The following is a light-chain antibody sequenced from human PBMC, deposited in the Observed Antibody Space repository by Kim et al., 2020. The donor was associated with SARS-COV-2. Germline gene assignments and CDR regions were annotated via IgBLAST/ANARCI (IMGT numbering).Light chain of an antibody. CDR3: QQYGRS. Sequence: TLSLSPGDRATLSCKASQSVTSTYLVLYQQKPGQAPRLLIYAASRRAIGIPDRFTGSGSGTDFTLTISRVEPEDFAVYYCQQYGRSFGQGTKLEI. J-gene: IGKJ2*01. V-gene: IGKV3-20*01. CDR1: QSVTSTY. CDR2: AAS.